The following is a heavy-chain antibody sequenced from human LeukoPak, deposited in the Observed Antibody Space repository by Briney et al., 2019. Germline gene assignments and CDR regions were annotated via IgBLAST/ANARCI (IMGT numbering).Heavy chain of an antibody. D-gene: IGHD3-10*01. J-gene: IGHJ6*03. Sequence: GGSLRLSCEGSGFSFSSYWMTWVRQSPGKGPEWVANIKQDESERYTVDSVKGRFTISRDNAKNSVYLQMNSLRAEDTALYYCARLSAYYYGSYFYYMDVWGKGTTVTVSS. CDR3: ARLSAYYYGSYFYYMDV. CDR2: IKQDESER. CDR1: GFSFSSYW. V-gene: IGHV3-7*01.